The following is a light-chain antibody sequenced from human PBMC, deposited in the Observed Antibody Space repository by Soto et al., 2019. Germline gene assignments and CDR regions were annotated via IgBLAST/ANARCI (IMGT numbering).Light chain of an antibody. V-gene: IGLV2-14*01. Sequence: QSALTQPAYVSGSPGQSITISCTGTSSDVGGYNYVSWYQQHPGKAPKLMIYEVSNRPSGVSNRFSGSKSGNTASLTISGLQAEDEADYYCSSYTSSSTLVFGPGTNETVL. CDR1: SSDVGGYNY. CDR3: SSYTSSSTLV. J-gene: IGLJ1*01. CDR2: EVS.